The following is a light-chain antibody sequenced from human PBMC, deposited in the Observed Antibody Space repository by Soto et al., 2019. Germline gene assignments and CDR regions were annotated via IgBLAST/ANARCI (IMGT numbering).Light chain of an antibody. CDR3: QQLNTYPQIT. CDR1: QGISSY. J-gene: IGKJ5*01. Sequence: VILMTQSASLLSASTGDRVTISCGMSQGISSYLAWYQQKPGKAPELLIYAASTLQSGVPSRFSGSGSATDFTPTISSLQPEDFATYYCQQLNTYPQITFGQGTRLEIK. CDR2: AAS. V-gene: IGKV1D-8*03.